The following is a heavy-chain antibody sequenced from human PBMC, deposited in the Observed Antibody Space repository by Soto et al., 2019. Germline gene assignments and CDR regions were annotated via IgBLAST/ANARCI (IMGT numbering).Heavy chain of an antibody. CDR2: ISGSGGST. CDR1: GFTFSIYA. Sequence: EVQLLESGGGLVQPGGSLRLSCAASGFTFSIYAMNWVRQAPGKGLEWVSVISGSGGSTYYADSVKGRFTISRDNSKNTLYLQMNSLRAEDTALYYCARRTVGWYYDLSGRGTLVTVSS. D-gene: IGHD4-17*01. V-gene: IGHV3-23*01. CDR3: ARRTVGWYYDL. J-gene: IGHJ2*01.